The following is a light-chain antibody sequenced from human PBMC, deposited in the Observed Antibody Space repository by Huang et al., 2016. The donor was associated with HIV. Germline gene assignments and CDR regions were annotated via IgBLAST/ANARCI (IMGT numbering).Light chain of an antibody. Sequence: EIVLTQSPGTLSLSPGERATLSCRASQSVSSSYLAWYRQRPCQAPRLVIYGTSNRATGIPDRFRGSGSGTDFTLTISRLEPEDFAVYYCQQYGSSYTFGQGTKLEIK. J-gene: IGKJ2*01. CDR2: GTS. CDR3: QQYGSSYT. V-gene: IGKV3-20*01. CDR1: QSVSSSY.